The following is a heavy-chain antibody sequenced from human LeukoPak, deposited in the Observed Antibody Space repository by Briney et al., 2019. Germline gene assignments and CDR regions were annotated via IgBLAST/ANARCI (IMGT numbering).Heavy chain of an antibody. J-gene: IGHJ3*02. CDR3: ASTVVTPDAFDI. Sequence: PSETLSLTCTVSGGSISSSSYYWGWIRQPPGKGLEWIGSIYYSGSTYYNPSLKSRVTISVDTSKNRFSLKLSSVTAADTAVYYCASTVVTPDAFDIWGQGTMVTVSS. CDR2: IYYSGST. D-gene: IGHD4-23*01. V-gene: IGHV4-39*01. CDR1: GGSISSSSYY.